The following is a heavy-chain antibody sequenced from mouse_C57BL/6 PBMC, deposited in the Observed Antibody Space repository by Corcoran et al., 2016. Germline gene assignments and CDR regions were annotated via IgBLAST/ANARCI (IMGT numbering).Heavy chain of an antibody. CDR1: GYAFSSYW. J-gene: IGHJ4*01. CDR3: ARGLLSSYAMDY. Sequence: QVQLQQSGAELVKPGASVKISCKASGYAFSSYWMNWVKQRPGKGLEWIGQIYPGDGDTNYNGKFKGKATLTADKSSSTAYMQLSSLTSEDSAVYFCARGLLSSYAMDYWGQGTSVTVSS. CDR2: IYPGDGDT. D-gene: IGHD2-12*01. V-gene: IGHV1-80*01.